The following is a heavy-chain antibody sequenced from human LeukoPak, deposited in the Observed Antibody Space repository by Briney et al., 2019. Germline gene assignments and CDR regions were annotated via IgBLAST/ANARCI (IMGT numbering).Heavy chain of an antibody. Sequence: QTGGSLRLSCAASGFTFSSYGMHWVRQAPGKGLEWVAGIWYDGSNKYYADSVKGRFTISRDNSKNTLYLQMNSLRAEDTAVYYCARDYGDYAYYFDYWGQGTLVTVSS. CDR1: GFTFSSYG. D-gene: IGHD4-17*01. CDR2: IWYDGSNK. CDR3: ARDYGDYAYYFDY. V-gene: IGHV3-33*08. J-gene: IGHJ4*02.